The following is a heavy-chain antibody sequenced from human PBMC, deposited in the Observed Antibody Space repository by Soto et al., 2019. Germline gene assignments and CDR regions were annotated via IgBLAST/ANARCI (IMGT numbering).Heavy chain of an antibody. Sequence: ASVKVSCKASGGTFSSYTISWVRQAPGQGLEWMGRIIPILGIANYAQKFQGRVTITADKSTSTAYMELSSLRSEDTAVYYCARGAGYDILTGYYRIPNWFDPWGKGTLVTVSS. V-gene: IGHV1-69*02. CDR3: ARGAGYDILTGYYRIPNWFDP. D-gene: IGHD3-9*01. CDR1: GGTFSSYT. CDR2: IIPILGIA. J-gene: IGHJ5*02.